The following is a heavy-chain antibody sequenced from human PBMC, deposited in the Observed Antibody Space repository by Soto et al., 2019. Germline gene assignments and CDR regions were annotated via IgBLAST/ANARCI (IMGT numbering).Heavy chain of an antibody. J-gene: IGHJ4*02. CDR1: GFTFSSFG. Sequence: GGSLRLSCAASGFTFSSFGMHWVRQAPGKGLEWVAVISDDGSNEYYADSVKGRFTISRDNSKNMVYLQMNSLRGEDTAVYYCAKERYSGYETNRYYFDFWGQGTLVTVSS. D-gene: IGHD5-12*01. V-gene: IGHV3-30*18. CDR3: AKERYSGYETNRYYFDF. CDR2: ISDDGSNE.